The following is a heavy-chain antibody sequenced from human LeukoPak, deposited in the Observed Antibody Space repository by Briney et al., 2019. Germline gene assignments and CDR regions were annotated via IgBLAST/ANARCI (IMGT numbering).Heavy chain of an antibody. CDR1: GGTFSSYA. CDR3: ARDPYGSGRFDY. V-gene: IGHV1-46*01. Sequence: ASVKVSCKASGGTFSSYAISWVRQAPGQGLEWMGIINPSGGSTSYAQKFQGRVTMTRDMSTSTVYMELSSLRSEDTAVYYCARDPYGSGRFDYWGQGTLVTVSS. J-gene: IGHJ4*02. D-gene: IGHD3-10*01. CDR2: INPSGGST.